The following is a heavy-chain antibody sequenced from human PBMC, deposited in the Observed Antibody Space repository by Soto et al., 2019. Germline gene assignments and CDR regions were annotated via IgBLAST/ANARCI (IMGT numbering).Heavy chain of an antibody. Sequence: QVQLVQSGAEVKKPGSSVKVSCKASGGTFSSYAISWVRQAPGQGLEWMGGIIPIFGTANYAQKFQGRVTITADKSTSTAYMELSSLRSEDTAVYYCAAMGDYYYDSSGYYTSYFDYWGQGTLVTVSS. V-gene: IGHV1-69*14. D-gene: IGHD3-22*01. J-gene: IGHJ4*02. CDR2: IIPIFGTA. CDR1: GGTFSSYA. CDR3: AAMGDYYYDSSGYYTSYFDY.